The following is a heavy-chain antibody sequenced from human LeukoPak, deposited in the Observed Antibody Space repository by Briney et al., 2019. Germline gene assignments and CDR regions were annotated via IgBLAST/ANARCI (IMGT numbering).Heavy chain of an antibody. CDR1: GGSISSYY. J-gene: IGHJ3*02. CDR3: ARVGGNFGGFDI. CDR2: IYYSGST. D-gene: IGHD2-21*01. V-gene: IGHV4-59*01. Sequence: SETLSLTCTVSGGSISSYYWSWIRQPPGKGLEWIGYIYYSGSTNYNPSPKSRVTISLDTSKNQFSLKLSSVTAADTAVYYCARVGGNFGGFDIWGQGTMVTVSS.